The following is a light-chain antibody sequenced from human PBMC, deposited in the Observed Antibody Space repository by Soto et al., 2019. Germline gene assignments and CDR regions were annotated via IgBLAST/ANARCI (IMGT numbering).Light chain of an antibody. CDR3: LQRAGWPWT. CDR2: DVF. CDR1: QSIGNY. V-gene: IGKV3-11*01. J-gene: IGKJ1*01. Sequence: EIVLTQAPATLSLSPGERATLSCRASQSIGNYIAWYQQKPGQAPRLLVYDVFNRATGIPARFSGSGSGTDFTITISSLVPEDYAVYYCLQRAGWPWTFGQGTKVEVK.